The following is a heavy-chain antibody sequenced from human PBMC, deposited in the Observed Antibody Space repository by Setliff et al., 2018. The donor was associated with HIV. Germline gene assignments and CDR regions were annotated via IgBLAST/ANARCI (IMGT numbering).Heavy chain of an antibody. CDR2: INPSGGRT. D-gene: IGHD3-10*01. J-gene: IGHJ4*02. CDR3: ARAGGGYLDS. V-gene: IGHV1-46*01. Sequence: ASVKVSCKASGYTFTNYYIHRVRQAPGQGLEWMGLINPSGGRTSYAQKFQGRLTMTRDTSRSTVYMELSSLRSEDTAVYYCARAGGGYLDSWGQGTLVTVSS. CDR1: GYTFTNYY.